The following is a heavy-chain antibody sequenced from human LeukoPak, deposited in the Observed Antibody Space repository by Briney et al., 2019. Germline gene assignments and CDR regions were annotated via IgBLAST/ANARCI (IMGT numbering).Heavy chain of an antibody. CDR3: VRAPRDSSTMLDY. D-gene: IGHD6-13*01. J-gene: IGHJ4*02. V-gene: IGHV1-69*13. Sequence: GASVKVSCKASGGTFSSYAISWVRQAPGQGLEWMGGIIPIFGTANYAQKFQGRVTITADESTSTAYMELSSLRSEDTAVYYCVRAPRDSSTMLDYWGQGTLVTVSS. CDR1: GGTFSSYA. CDR2: IIPIFGTA.